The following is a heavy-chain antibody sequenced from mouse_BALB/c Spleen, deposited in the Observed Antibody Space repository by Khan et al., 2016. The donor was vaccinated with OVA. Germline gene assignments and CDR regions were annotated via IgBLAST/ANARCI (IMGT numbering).Heavy chain of an antibody. CDR2: ISSGGSYT. Sequence: EVQLVESGGDLVKPGGSLKLSCAASGFTFSSFGMSWIRQTPDKRLEWVATISSGGSYTYYPDSVKGRFTISRDNAKNTLYLKMSSLNAEDTSMYYCARQYSNSFFEYWGQGTTLTVSS. CDR1: GFTFSSFG. J-gene: IGHJ2*01. V-gene: IGHV5-6*01. CDR3: ARQYSNSFFEY. D-gene: IGHD2-5*01.